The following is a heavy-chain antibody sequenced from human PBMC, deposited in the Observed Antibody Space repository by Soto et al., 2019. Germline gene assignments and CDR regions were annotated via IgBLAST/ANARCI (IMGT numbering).Heavy chain of an antibody. CDR2: ISGSGGST. Sequence: EVQLLESGGGLVQPGGSLRLSCAASGFTFSSYAMSWVRQAPGKGLEWVAAISGSGGSTYYADSVKGRFTISRDNSKNTQYLQMNRLRAEDTAVYYCAKDSSGSSSYYYYYLDVWGKVTTVTVSS. J-gene: IGHJ6*03. CDR3: AKDSSGSSSYYYYYLDV. V-gene: IGHV3-23*01. D-gene: IGHD6-13*01. CDR1: GFTFSSYA.